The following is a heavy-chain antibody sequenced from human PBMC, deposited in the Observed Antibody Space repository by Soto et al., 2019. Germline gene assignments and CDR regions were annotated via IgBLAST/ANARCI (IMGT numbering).Heavy chain of an antibody. V-gene: IGHV4-31*03. Sequence: LSLTCTVSGYSVNTGGYLWTWIRQHPGKGLEYIGYIYSTGSTYYNPSLKSRLTFSLDTSKNQFSLKLNSVTAADTAVYFCARAVGYYDSIGYFLGDYWCQGTRCTV. D-gene: IGHD3-22*01. CDR3: ARAVGYYDSIGYFLGDY. CDR2: IYSTGST. J-gene: IGHJ4*02. CDR1: GYSVNTGGYL.